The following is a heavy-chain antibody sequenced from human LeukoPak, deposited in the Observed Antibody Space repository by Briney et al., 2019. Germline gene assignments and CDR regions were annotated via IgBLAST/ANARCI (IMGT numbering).Heavy chain of an antibody. Sequence: SETLSLTCTVSGGSISSGGYYWSWIRQYPGKGLEWIGYIYYSGSTYYNPSLKSRDTISVDTSKNQFSLKLSSVTAADTAVYYCARTYYYGSGSLNLPFDYWGQGTLVTISS. D-gene: IGHD3-10*01. CDR3: ARTYYYGSGSLNLPFDY. J-gene: IGHJ4*02. V-gene: IGHV4-31*03. CDR1: GGSISSGGYY. CDR2: IYYSGST.